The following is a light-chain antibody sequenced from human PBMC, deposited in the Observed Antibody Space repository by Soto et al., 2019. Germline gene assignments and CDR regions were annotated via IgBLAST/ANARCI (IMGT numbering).Light chain of an antibody. Sequence: DIQMTQSPSSLSASVGDRVTITCRASQSISSYLNWYQHKPGKAPKLLIYAASSLQTGVPSRFSGSRSGTDFALTISSLQRDDFATYYCQQTDSFPRTLGQGTKVEMK. CDR2: AAS. J-gene: IGKJ1*01. CDR3: QQTDSFPRT. V-gene: IGKV1-39*01. CDR1: QSISSY.